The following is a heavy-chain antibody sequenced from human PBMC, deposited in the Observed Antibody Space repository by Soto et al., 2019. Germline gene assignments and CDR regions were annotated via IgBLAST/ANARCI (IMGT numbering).Heavy chain of an antibody. V-gene: IGHV1-3*01. Sequence: GASVKVSCKASGYTFTSYAMHWVRQAPGQRLEWMGWINAGNGNTKYSQKFQSRVTITRDTSASTAYMELSSLRSEDTAVYYCARDGTVVTRSITSHVSYYYYGMDVWGQGTTVTVSS. CDR1: GYTFTSYA. J-gene: IGHJ6*02. D-gene: IGHD2-21*02. CDR3: ARDGTVVTRSITSHVSYYYYGMDV. CDR2: INAGNGNT.